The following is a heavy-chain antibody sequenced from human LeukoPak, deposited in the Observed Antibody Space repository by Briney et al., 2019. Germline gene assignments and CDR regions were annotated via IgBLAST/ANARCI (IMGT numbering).Heavy chain of an antibody. Sequence: GRSLRLSCAAFGFTFSSYAMHWVRQAPGKGLEWVAVISYDGSNKYYADSVKGRFTISRDNSKNTLYLQMNSLRAEDTALYYCAKDMEHSSSWYFDYWGQGTLVTVSS. CDR3: AKDMEHSSSWYFDY. CDR2: ISYDGSNK. CDR1: GFTFSSYA. V-gene: IGHV3-30*04. J-gene: IGHJ4*02. D-gene: IGHD6-13*01.